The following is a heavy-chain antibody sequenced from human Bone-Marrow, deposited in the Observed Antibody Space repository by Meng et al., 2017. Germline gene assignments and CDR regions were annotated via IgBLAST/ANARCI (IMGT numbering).Heavy chain of an antibody. CDR3: ARVGQQLNAFDI. CDR2: ISSSGSTI. V-gene: IGHV3-11*01. CDR1: GFTFSDYY. D-gene: IGHD6-13*01. Sequence: GESLKISCAASGFTFSDYYMSWIRQAPGKGLEWVSYISSSGSTIYYADSVKGRFTISRDNAKNSLYLQMNSLRAEDTAVYYCARVGQQLNAFDIWGQGTMVTVSS. J-gene: IGHJ3*02.